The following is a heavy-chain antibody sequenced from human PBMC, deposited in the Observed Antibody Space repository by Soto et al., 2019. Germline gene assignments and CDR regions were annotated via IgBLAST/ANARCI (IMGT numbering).Heavy chain of an antibody. Sequence: SVKVSCKASGGTFSSYAISWVRQAPGQGLEWMGGIIPIFGTANYAQKFQGRVTITADESTSTAYMELSSLRSEDTAVYYCASGGRYSSGWYPGYFDYWGQGTLVTVSS. D-gene: IGHD6-19*01. CDR1: GGTFSSYA. CDR3: ASGGRYSSGWYPGYFDY. J-gene: IGHJ4*02. V-gene: IGHV1-69*13. CDR2: IIPIFGTA.